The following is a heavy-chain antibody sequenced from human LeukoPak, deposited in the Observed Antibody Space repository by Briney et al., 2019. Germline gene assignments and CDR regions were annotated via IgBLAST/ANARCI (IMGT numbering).Heavy chain of an antibody. J-gene: IGHJ4*02. CDR2: IYYSGST. CDR3: AREADYYDNSGYYGFFDY. D-gene: IGHD3-22*01. CDR1: GGSISSGGYY. Sequence: KPSETLSLTCTVSGGSISSGGYYWSWIRQHPGKGLEWIGYIYYSGSTYYNPSRKSRFTISLDTSKNQFSLKLSSVTAAVTAVYYCAREADYYDNSGYYGFFDYWGQGTMATVSP. V-gene: IGHV4-31*03.